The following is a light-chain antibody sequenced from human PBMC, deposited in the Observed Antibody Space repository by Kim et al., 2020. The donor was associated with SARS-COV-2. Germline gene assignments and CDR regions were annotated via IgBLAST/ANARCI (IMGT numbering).Light chain of an antibody. CDR2: QDS. V-gene: IGLV3-1*01. CDR3: QAWDSSTRVV. CDR1: KLWDKD. Sequence: SPVQTASINCAGDKLWDKDAGWYQQKPGQSPMLVIYQDSKRPSGIPERFSGSNSGNTATLTISGTQAMDEADYYCQAWDSSTRVVFGGGTQLTVL. J-gene: IGLJ2*01.